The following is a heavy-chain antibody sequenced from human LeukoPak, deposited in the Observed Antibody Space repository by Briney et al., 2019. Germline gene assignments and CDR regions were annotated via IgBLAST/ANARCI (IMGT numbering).Heavy chain of an antibody. CDR3: VRGSRYYDSSGYYPLIDY. CDR1: GGSISSGGYY. J-gene: IGHJ4*02. CDR2: IYYSGST. Sequence: PSQTLSLTCTVSGGSISSGGYYWSWIRQHPGKGLEWIGYIYYSGSTYYNPSLKSRVTISVDTSKNQFSLKLSSVTAADTAVYYCVRGSRYYDSSGYYPLIDYWGQGTLVTVSS. D-gene: IGHD3-22*01. V-gene: IGHV4-31*03.